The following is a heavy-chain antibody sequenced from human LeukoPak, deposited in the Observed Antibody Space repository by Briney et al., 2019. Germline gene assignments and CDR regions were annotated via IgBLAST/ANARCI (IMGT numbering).Heavy chain of an antibody. CDR2: MNPNSGNT. CDR1: GYTFTSYD. D-gene: IGHD3-22*01. Sequence: ASVKVSCKASGYTFTSYDINWVRQATGQGLEWMGWMNPNSGNTGYAQKFQGRVTITRNTSISTAYMELSSLRSEDTAVYYCARRGDYYDSSGYYYVYNYWGQGTPVIVSS. CDR3: ARRGDYYDSSGYYYVYNY. J-gene: IGHJ4*02. V-gene: IGHV1-8*03.